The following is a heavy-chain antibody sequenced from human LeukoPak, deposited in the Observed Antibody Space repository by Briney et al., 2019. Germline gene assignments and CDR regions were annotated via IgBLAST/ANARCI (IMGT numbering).Heavy chain of an antibody. J-gene: IGHJ4*02. V-gene: IGHV3-21*01. CDR1: GFTFSSYT. CDR3: ARDLLYGSGSYYNVYIYFDY. CDR2: ISSSSSYI. Sequence: GGSLRLSCAASGFTFSSYTINWVRQAPGKGLEWVSSISSSSSYIYYADSVKGRFAISRDNAKNSLYLQMNSLRAEDTAVYYCARDLLYGSGSYYNVYIYFDYWGQGTLVTVSS. D-gene: IGHD3-10*01.